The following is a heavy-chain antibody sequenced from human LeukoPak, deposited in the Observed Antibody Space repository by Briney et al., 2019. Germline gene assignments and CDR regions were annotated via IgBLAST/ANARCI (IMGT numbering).Heavy chain of an antibody. CDR3: ARVYYSSSYDYWYFDL. CDR2: IYYSGST. D-gene: IGHD6-13*01. J-gene: IGHJ2*01. V-gene: IGHV4-59*01. Sequence: SETLSLTCAVSGASITSYYWTWIRQPPGKGLEWIGYIYYSGSTNYNPSLKSRVTISVDTSKNQFSLKLSSVTAADTAVYYCARVYYSSSYDYWYFDLWGRGTLVTVSS. CDR1: GASITSYY.